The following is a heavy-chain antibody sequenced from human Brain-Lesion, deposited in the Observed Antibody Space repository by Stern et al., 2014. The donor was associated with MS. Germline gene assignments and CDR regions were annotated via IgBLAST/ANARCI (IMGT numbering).Heavy chain of an antibody. CDR3: AGEEDIRYCSGGSCTGNWFDP. CDR2: IYYSGNT. V-gene: IGHV4-39*02. Sequence: QVQLQESGPGLVKPSETLSLTCTVAGGSVSSTSYAWAWIRQPPGKGLEWIGTIYYSGNTYYSPSLKSRLTISLHTSKNHFSLQLSSVTAADTAVYYCAGEEDIRYCSGGSCTGNWFDPWGQGTLVTVSS. CDR1: GGSVSSTSYA. D-gene: IGHD2-15*01. J-gene: IGHJ5*02.